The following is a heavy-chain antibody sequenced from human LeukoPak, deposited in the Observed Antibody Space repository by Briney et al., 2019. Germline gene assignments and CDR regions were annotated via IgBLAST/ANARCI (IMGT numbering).Heavy chain of an antibody. D-gene: IGHD3-22*01. CDR3: AREVAYSSSYYWSFDP. CDR1: GYTFTGYY. CDR2: VNPNNGVP. Sequence: ASVKVSCKASGYTFTGYYMHWVRQAPGQGLEWMGRVNPNNGVPNYAQKFQGRVTLTRDSAISTFYMELSSLRSDDTAVYFCAREVAYSSSYYWSFDPWGEGTLVIVSS. V-gene: IGHV1-2*06. J-gene: IGHJ5*02.